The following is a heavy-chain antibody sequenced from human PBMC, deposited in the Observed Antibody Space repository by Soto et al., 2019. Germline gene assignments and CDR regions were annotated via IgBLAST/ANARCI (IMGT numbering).Heavy chain of an antibody. Sequence: QVQLVESGGGVVQPGRSLRLSCAASGFTFSSYGMHWVRQAPGKGLEWVAVIWCDGSNKYYADSVKGRFTISRDNSKNTLYLQMNSLRAEDTAVYYCAGVNSDYWGQGTLVTVSS. CDR2: IWCDGSNK. CDR3: AGVNSDY. J-gene: IGHJ4*02. CDR1: GFTFSSYG. V-gene: IGHV3-33*01.